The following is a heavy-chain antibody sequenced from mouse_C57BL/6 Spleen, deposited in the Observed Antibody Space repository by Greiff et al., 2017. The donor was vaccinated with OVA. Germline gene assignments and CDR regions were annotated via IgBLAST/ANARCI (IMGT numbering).Heavy chain of an antibody. J-gene: IGHJ1*03. Sequence: VQLVESGAELVKPGASVKISCKASGYAFSSYWMNWVKQRPGKGLEWIGQIYPGDGDTNYNGKFKGKATLTADKSSSTAYMQLSSLTSEDSAVYFCARWGTTVVATNFDVWGTGTTVTVSS. CDR3: ARWGTTVVATNFDV. D-gene: IGHD1-1*01. CDR1: GYAFSSYW. V-gene: IGHV1-80*01. CDR2: IYPGDGDT.